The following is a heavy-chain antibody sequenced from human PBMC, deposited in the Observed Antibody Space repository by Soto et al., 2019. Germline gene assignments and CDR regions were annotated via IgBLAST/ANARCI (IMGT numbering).Heavy chain of an antibody. J-gene: IGHJ6*02. Sequence: PSETLSLTCTVSGGSISGYSWSWIRQTPGKGLEWMGCISYSGKSNYNPSLKSRVTISLDTSKNQFSLKLRSVTAADTAVYFCARDSGRMYYDTWSGYDYGMDVWGQGTTVTVSS. V-gene: IGHV4-59*01. CDR2: ISYSGKS. D-gene: IGHD3-3*01. CDR3: ARDSGRMYYDTWSGYDYGMDV. CDR1: GGSISGYS.